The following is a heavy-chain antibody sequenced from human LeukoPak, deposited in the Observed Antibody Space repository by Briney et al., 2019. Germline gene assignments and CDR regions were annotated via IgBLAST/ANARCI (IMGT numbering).Heavy chain of an antibody. CDR3: ARMAATPSWFDP. D-gene: IGHD2-15*01. J-gene: IGHJ5*02. V-gene: IGHV4-38-2*02. CDR1: GYSISSGYY. CDR2: IYHSGST. Sequence: PSETLSLTCTVSGYSISSGYYWGWIRQPPGKGLEWIGSIYHSGSTYYSPSLKSRVTISVDTSKNQFSLKLSSVTAADTAVYYCARMAATPSWFDPWGQGTLVTVSS.